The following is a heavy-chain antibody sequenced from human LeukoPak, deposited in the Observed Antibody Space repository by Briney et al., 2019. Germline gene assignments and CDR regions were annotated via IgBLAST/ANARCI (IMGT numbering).Heavy chain of an antibody. J-gene: IGHJ6*02. CDR2: MNPNSGNT. CDR3: ARAGVRYYGSGSYYNAYYYGMDV. D-gene: IGHD3-10*01. Sequence: ASVKVSCKASGYTFTSYDINWVRQATGQGLEWMGWMNPNSGNTGYAQKFQGRVTMTRNTSISTAYMELSSLRSEDTAVYYCARAGVRYYGSGSYYNAYYYGMDVWGQGTTVTVSS. CDR1: GYTFTSYD. V-gene: IGHV1-8*01.